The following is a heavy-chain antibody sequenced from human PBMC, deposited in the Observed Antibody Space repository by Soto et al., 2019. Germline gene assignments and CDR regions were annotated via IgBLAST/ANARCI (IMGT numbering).Heavy chain of an antibody. Sequence: PSETLSLTCAFSVGSIISGFYSWSWIRQPPGQGLEWIGYIYNSGNTYYNPSLMSRVTISVDRSQNHFSLKLTSVTAADTAVYYCARGSDGVWNWFDPWGQGTQVTVSS. CDR1: VGSIISGFYS. V-gene: IGHV4-30-2*01. J-gene: IGHJ5*02. CDR3: ARGSDGVWNWFDP. D-gene: IGHD2-21*02. CDR2: IYNSGNT.